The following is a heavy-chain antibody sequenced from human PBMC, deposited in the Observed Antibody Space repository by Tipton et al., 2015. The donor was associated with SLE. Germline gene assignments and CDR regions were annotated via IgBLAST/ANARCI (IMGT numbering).Heavy chain of an antibody. CDR3: ARDRGSYFDY. V-gene: IGHV4-61*09. J-gene: IGHJ4*02. Sequence: LRLSCTVSGGAISSGSYYWSWIRQPVGKGLEWIGYIYTSGSTNYNPSLKSRVTISEDTSKNQFSLKLSSVTAADTAVYYCARDRGSYFDYWGQGTLVTVSS. CDR2: IYTSGST. CDR1: GGAISSGSYY. D-gene: IGHD1-26*01.